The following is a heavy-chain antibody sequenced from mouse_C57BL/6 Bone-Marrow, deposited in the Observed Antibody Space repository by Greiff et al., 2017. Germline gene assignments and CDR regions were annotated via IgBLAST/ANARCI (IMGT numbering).Heavy chain of an antibody. V-gene: IGHV14-4*01. CDR3: TSHYYGS. CDR1: GFNIKDDY. Sequence: DVQLQESGAELVRPGASVKLSCTASGFNIKDDYMHWVKQRPEQGLEWIGWIDPENGDTEYASKFQGKATITADTSSNTAYLQLSSLTSEDTAVYYCTSHYYGSRGQGTLVTVSA. J-gene: IGHJ3*01. D-gene: IGHD1-1*01. CDR2: IDPENGDT.